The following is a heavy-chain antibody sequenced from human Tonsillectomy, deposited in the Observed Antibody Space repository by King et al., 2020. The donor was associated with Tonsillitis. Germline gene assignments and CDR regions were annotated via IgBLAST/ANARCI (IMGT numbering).Heavy chain of an antibody. CDR1: GFVFNSYA. J-gene: IGHJ4*02. V-gene: IGHV3-30*04. Sequence: VQLVESGGGVVQPGRSLRLSCATSGFVFNSYAVPWGRPVPGMGLEVVAVRSMDGSFKYYGHSVKGRFTASRDNSKNTLNLQMNSLRAEETAVYYCASLDWLSLDYWGQGTQVTVSS. D-gene: IGHD3-9*01. CDR3: ASLDWLSLDY. CDR2: RSMDGSFK.